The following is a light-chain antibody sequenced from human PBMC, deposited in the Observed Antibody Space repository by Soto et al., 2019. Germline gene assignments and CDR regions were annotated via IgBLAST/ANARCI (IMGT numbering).Light chain of an antibody. CDR1: QSVSSY. J-gene: IGKJ3*01. CDR2: DAS. CDR3: QQRSNWPPLFT. Sequence: EIVLTQSPATLSLSPGERATLSCRASQSVSSYLAWYQQKPGQAPRLLIYDASNRATGIPARFSGSGSGTDFTLTISSLEPEDFAVYYCQQRSNWPPLFTFCPVTKVDIK. V-gene: IGKV3-11*01.